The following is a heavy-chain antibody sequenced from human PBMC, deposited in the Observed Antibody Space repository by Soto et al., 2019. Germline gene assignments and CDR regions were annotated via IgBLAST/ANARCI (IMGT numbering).Heavy chain of an antibody. D-gene: IGHD4-4*01. CDR1: GNSFTSYW. V-gene: IGHV5-51*01. CDR2: IYPGDSDT. CDR3: ARRSGRYSTYYYYYGMDV. Sequence: PXDSLKVSWKCSGNSFTSYWSGLVLQMPGKGLEWMGIIYPGDSDTRYSPSFQGQVTISADKSISTAYLQWSSLKASDTAMYYCARRSGRYSTYYYYYGMDVWGQRTTVTVSS. J-gene: IGHJ6*02.